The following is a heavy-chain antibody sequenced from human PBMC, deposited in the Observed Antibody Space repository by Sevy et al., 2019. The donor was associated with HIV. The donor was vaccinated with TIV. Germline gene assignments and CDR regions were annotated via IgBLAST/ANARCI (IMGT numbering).Heavy chain of an antibody. CDR2: IYYTGST. D-gene: IGHD5-12*01. V-gene: IGHV4-59*01. CDR3: TRAPPVRSGDDSLNWFDP. J-gene: IGHJ5*02. Sequence: SETLSLTCTVSGGSISAYYWSWIRQPPAKALEYVGYIYYTGSTNYNPSLKNRVTMSVDTSKNQFSLKLSSVTAADTVVYYCTRAPPVRSGDDSLNWFDPWGPGTLVTVSS. CDR1: GGSISAYY.